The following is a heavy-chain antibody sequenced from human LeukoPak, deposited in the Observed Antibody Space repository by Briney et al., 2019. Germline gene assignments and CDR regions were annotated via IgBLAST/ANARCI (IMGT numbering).Heavy chain of an antibody. J-gene: IGHJ6*04. CDR2: ISSSGSTI. CDR1: GFTFSSYE. V-gene: IGHV3-48*03. Sequence: GGSLRLSCAASGFTFSSYEMNWVRQAPGKGLEWVSYISSSGSTIYYADSVKGRFTISSDNAKNSLYLQMNSLRAEDTAVYYCAELGITMIGGVWGKGTTVTVSS. CDR3: AELGITMIGGV. D-gene: IGHD3-10*02.